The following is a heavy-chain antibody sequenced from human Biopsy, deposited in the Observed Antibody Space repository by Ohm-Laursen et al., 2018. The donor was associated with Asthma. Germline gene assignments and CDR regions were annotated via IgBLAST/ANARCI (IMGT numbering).Heavy chain of an antibody. CDR3: ARSYDTDSYPVLVLDY. V-gene: IGHV1-69*04. D-gene: IGHD3-22*01. J-gene: IGHJ4*02. Sequence: SSVKVSCKASGGSFSNFAFSWVRQAPGHGLEWMGTILTKFDITSYAEKFQGRVTITADKSTSTTYMELSRLRSEDAAVYYCARSYDTDSYPVLVLDYWGQGTLVTVSS. CDR2: ILTKFDIT. CDR1: GGSFSNFA.